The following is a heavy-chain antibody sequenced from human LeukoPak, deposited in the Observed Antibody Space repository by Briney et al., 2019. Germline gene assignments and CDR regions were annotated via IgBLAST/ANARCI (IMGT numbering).Heavy chain of an antibody. J-gene: IGHJ3*02. CDR3: ARRGHYYDSSGYLCPDAFDI. CDR2: IYPGDSDT. CDR1: GYSFSSYW. D-gene: IGHD3-22*01. V-gene: IGHV5-51*01. Sequence: GESLKISCKGSGYSFSSYWIGWVRQMPGKGLEWMGIIYPGDSDTRYSPSFQGQVTISADKSISTAYLQWNSLKASGTAMYYCARRGHYYDSSGYLCPDAFDIWGQGTMVTVSS.